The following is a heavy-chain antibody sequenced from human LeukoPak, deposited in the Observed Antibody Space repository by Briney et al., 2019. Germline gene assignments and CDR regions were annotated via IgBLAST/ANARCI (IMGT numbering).Heavy chain of an antibody. CDR1: GGSFSGYY. D-gene: IGHD3-10*01. J-gene: IGHJ4*02. V-gene: IGHV4-34*01. CDR2: INHSGST. CDR3: ARGDGSVGYGSGAFDY. Sequence: PSETLSLTCAVYGGSFSGYYWSWIRQPPGKGLEWIGEINHSGSTNYNPSLKSRVTISLDTSKNQFSLKLSSVTAADTAVYYCARGDGSVGYGSGAFDYWGQGTLVIVSS.